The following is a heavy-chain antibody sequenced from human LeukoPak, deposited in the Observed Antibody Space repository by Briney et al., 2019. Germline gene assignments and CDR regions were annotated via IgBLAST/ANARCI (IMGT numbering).Heavy chain of an antibody. V-gene: IGHV4-38-2*01. CDR3: ASGTETMIHSSWFDP. CDR1: DYSISSGYY. Sequence: PSQTLSLTWPVSDYSISSGYYWAWIRQPPGKGLEWIGNIYHSGSTYYNPSLKSRVTISVDTSKNQFSLKLRSVTAADTAVYYCASGTETMIHSSWFDPWGQGTLVTVSS. D-gene: IGHD3-22*01. J-gene: IGHJ5*02. CDR2: IYHSGST.